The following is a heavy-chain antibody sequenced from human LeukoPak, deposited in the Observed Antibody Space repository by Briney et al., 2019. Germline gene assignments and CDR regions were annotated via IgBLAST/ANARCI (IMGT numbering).Heavy chain of an antibody. Sequence: SQTLSLTCAISGDSVSSNSAAWNWIGQSPSRGLEWLGRTYYGSKWNNDYAVSVKSRISINPDTSKNQFSLQLNSVTPEDTAVYYCARGLLRHGFDLWGQGTLVTVSS. D-gene: IGHD2/OR15-2a*01. CDR2: TYYGSKWNN. CDR3: ARGLLRHGFDL. V-gene: IGHV6-1*01. J-gene: IGHJ3*01. CDR1: GDSVSSNSAA.